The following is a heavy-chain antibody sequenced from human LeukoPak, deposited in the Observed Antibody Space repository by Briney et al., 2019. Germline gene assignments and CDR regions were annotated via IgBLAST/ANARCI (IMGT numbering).Heavy chain of an antibody. CDR3: AKDQGYSYGYVSY. CDR2: ISWNSGSI. CDR1: GFTFDDYA. V-gene: IGHV3-9*01. Sequence: GGSLRLSCAASGFTFDDYAMHWVRQAPGKGLEWVSGISWNSGSIGYADSMKGRFTISRDNSKNTLYLQMNSLRPEDTAVYYCAKDQGYSYGYVSYWGQGTLVTVSS. D-gene: IGHD5-18*01. J-gene: IGHJ4*02.